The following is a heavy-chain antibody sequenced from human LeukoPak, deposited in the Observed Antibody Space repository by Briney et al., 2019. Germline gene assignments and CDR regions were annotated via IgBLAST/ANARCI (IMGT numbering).Heavy chain of an antibody. CDR2: ISAYNGNT. D-gene: IGHD6-13*01. Sequence: ASVKVSCKASGYTFTSYGISWVRQAPGQGLEWMGWISAYNGNTNYAQKLQGRVTMTTDTSTSTAYMELRSLRSDDTAVYYCAGYAVGLWAAGTAPYGMDVWGQGTTVTVSS. CDR3: AGYAVGLWAAGTAPYGMDV. CDR1: GYTFTSYG. J-gene: IGHJ6*02. V-gene: IGHV1-18*01.